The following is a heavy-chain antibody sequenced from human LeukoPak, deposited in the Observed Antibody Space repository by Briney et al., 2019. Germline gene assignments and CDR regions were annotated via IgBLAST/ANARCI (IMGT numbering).Heavy chain of an antibody. D-gene: IGHD5-18*01. CDR1: GFTFSSYW. CDR2: IKKDGIEK. CDR3: ARDLSGVTGYTYGRGIDY. Sequence: GGSLRLSSAASGFTFSSYWMSWVRQAPGKGLEWVANIKKDGIEKYYADSVKGRFTISTDNAKTSLYLQMNSLRAEDTAVYYCARDLSGVTGYTYGRGIDYWGQGTLVTVSS. J-gene: IGHJ4*02. V-gene: IGHV3-7*01.